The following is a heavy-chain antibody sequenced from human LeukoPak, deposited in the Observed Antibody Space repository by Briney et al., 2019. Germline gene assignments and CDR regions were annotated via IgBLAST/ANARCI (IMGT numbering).Heavy chain of an antibody. Sequence: ASVKVSCKASGYTFTGYYMHWVRQAPGQGLEWIGWINPNSGGTNYAQKFQGRVTMTRDTSISTAYMELSRLRSDDTAVYYCARDLLWFGEYAFDIWGQGTMVTVSS. J-gene: IGHJ3*02. V-gene: IGHV1-2*02. D-gene: IGHD3-10*01. CDR3: ARDLLWFGEYAFDI. CDR1: GYTFTGYY. CDR2: INPNSGGT.